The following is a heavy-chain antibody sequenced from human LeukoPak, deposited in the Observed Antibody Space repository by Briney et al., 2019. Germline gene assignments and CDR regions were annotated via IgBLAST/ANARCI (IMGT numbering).Heavy chain of an antibody. CDR2: ISTTSGFT. CDR1: GFTFSDYY. Sequence: GGSLRLSCAASGFTFSDYYMSWIRQAPGKGLEWISCISTTSGFTKYADSVKGRFTISRDNAKNTLYLQMNSLGVEDTAVYYCARDISRTPREYWGQGTLVIVSS. CDR3: ARDISRTPREY. V-gene: IGHV3-11*06. D-gene: IGHD3-9*01. J-gene: IGHJ4*02.